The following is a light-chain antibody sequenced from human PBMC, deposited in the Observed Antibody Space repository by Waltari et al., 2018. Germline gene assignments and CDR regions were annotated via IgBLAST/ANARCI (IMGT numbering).Light chain of an antibody. CDR1: QSVLYTSNNKNY. V-gene: IGKV4-1*01. Sequence: DIVMTQSPDSLAVSLGERATINCKSSQSVLYTSNNKNYLAWYQQKPGQPPKPLFSWASTRESGVPDRFSGSGSGTDFTLTISGLQAEDVAVYYCQQYYSPPWTFGQGTQVEIK. J-gene: IGKJ1*01. CDR2: WAS. CDR3: QQYYSPPWT.